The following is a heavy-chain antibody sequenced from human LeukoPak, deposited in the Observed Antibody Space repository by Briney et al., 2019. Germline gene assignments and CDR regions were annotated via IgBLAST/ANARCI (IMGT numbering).Heavy chain of an antibody. CDR3: AKGRICSGGNCYYFDS. CDR2: VSRSGDST. CDR1: GFTFSNYG. V-gene: IGHV3-23*01. D-gene: IGHD2-15*01. J-gene: IGHJ4*02. Sequence: GGSLRLSCAASGFTFSNYGMSWVRQAPGKGLEWVSAVSRSGDSTYYADSVKGRFTISRDNSKNTMYLQMNSLRAEDTAVYYCAKGRICSGGNCYYFDSWGQGSLVTVSS.